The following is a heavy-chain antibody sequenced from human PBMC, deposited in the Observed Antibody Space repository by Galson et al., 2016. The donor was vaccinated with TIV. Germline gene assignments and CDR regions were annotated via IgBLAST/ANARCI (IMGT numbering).Heavy chain of an antibody. V-gene: IGHV4-30-4*08. CDR2: VYYSGST. CDR3: ARCRGDYYYGIDV. CDR1: GASISNGDYY. J-gene: IGHJ6*02. Sequence: TLSLTCSVFGASISNGDYYWTWIRQPPGKGPEWIGYVYYSGSTNYNPSLKSRVTLSVDRSTNQFSLNLNSVTAADTAVYSCARCRGDYYYGIDVWGQGTTVTVSS. D-gene: IGHD3-10*01.